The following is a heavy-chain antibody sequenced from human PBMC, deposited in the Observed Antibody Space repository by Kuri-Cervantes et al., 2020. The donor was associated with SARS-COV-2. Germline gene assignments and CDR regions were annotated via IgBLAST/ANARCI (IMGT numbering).Heavy chain of an antibody. D-gene: IGHD3-3*01. V-gene: IGHV3-21*04. CDR2: ISSSSSYI. CDR1: GFTFSSYS. Sequence: ESLKISCAASGFTFSSYSMNWVRQAPGKGLEWVSSISSSSSYIYYADSVKGRFTISRDNANNTLYLQMNSLRAEDTAVYYCAKVKSPFWSDYSHYYMDVWGKGTTVTVSS. J-gene: IGHJ6*03. CDR3: AKVKSPFWSDYSHYYMDV.